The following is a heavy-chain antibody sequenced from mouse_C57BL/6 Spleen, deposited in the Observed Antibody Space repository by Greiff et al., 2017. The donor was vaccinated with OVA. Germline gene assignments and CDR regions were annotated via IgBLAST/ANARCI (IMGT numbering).Heavy chain of an antibody. J-gene: IGHJ1*03. Sequence: QVQLKESGPGLVQPSQSLSITCTVSGFSLTSYGVHWVRQSPGKGLEWLGVIWSGGSTDYNAAFISRLSISKDNSKSQVFFKMNSLQADDTAIYYCARNHYSTGDWYFDVRGTGTTVTVSS. D-gene: IGHD2-5*01. CDR2: IWSGGST. V-gene: IGHV2-2*01. CDR1: GFSLTSYG. CDR3: ARNHYSTGDWYFDV.